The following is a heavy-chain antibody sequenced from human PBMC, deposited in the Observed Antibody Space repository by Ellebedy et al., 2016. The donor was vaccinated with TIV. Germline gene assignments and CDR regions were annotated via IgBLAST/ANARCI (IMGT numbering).Heavy chain of an antibody. D-gene: IGHD3-9*01. V-gene: IGHV1-3*04. J-gene: IGHJ6*02. CDR1: GHLFTTYG. CDR3: ARGPSRYDVLTDYTHYYYVMDV. CDR2: INTGNGNT. Sequence: ASVKVSCXASGHLFTTYGIHWVRQAPGQRPEWMGWINTGNGNTKYSQKFQGRITITRDTSATTAYMELSSLTSQDTAVYYCARGPSRYDVLTDYTHYYYVMDVWGQGTTVTVSS.